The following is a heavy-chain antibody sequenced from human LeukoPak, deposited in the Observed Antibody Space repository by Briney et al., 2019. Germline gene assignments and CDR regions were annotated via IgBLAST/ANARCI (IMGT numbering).Heavy chain of an antibody. Sequence: SETLSLTCTVSGGSISSSSYYWGWIRQPPGKGLEWIGSIYYSGSTYYNPSLKSRVTISVDTSKNQFSLKLSSVTAADTAVYYCARHPRVFPFDYWGQGTLVTVSS. J-gene: IGHJ4*02. CDR1: GGSISSSSYY. CDR2: IYYSGST. V-gene: IGHV4-39*01. CDR3: ARHPRVFPFDY. D-gene: IGHD2-21*01.